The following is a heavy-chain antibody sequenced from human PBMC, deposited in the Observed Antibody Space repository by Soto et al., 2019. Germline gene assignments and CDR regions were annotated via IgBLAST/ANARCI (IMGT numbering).Heavy chain of an antibody. Sequence: QVQLVQSGAEVKKPGASVKVSCKASGYTFTSYYMHWVRQAPGQGLEWMGIINTSGGSTSYAQKFQGRVTMTRDTSTSTVYMELSSLRSEDTAGYYCARDQLWHRFDWLFDPYCDYWGQGTLGTVSS. CDR3: ARDQLWHRFDWLFDPYCDY. CDR2: INTSGGST. V-gene: IGHV1-46*03. D-gene: IGHD3-9*01. CDR1: GYTFTSYY. J-gene: IGHJ4*02.